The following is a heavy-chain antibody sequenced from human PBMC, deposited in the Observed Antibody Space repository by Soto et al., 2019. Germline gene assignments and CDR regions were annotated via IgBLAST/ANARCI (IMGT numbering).Heavy chain of an antibody. CDR3: AFDGSGTYYYPGY. V-gene: IGHV1-69*02. D-gene: IGHD3-10*01. Sequence: QVQLVQSGAEVKKPGSSVKVSCKASGGTFSSYTISWVRQAPGQGLEWMGRIIPILGIPNYAQKFQGRVTIAADNTTSKFYMEVGSLWTEDTSVFYCAFDGSGTYYYPGYWGQGTLVTVSS. CDR1: GGTFSSYT. CDR2: IIPILGIP. J-gene: IGHJ4*02.